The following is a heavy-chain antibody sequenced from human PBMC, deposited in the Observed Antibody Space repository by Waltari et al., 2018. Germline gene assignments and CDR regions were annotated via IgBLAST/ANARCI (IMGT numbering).Heavy chain of an antibody. V-gene: IGHV3-33*01. CDR3: ARDRRYSGYQRGYYFDY. D-gene: IGHD5-12*01. J-gene: IGHJ4*02. CDR1: GFTFSSYG. CDR2: IWYDGSNK. Sequence: QVQLVASGGGVVQPGRSLRLSCAASGFTFSSYGMHWVRQAPGKGLEWVAVIWYDGSNKYYADSVKGRFTISRDNSKNTLYLQMNSLRAEDTAVYYCARDRRYSGYQRGYYFDYWGQGTLVTVSS.